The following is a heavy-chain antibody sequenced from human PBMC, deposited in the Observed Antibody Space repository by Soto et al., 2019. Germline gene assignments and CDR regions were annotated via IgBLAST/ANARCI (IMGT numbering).Heavy chain of an antibody. CDR1: GFTFSSYG. Sequence: QVQLVESGGGVVQTGRSLRLSCAASGFTFSSYGMHWVRQAPGKGLEWVAVISYEGSNKYYADSVKGRFTISRDNSKNTLYLQMNSLRAEDTAVYYCAKDRDYGDYVGAFDIWGQGTMVTVSS. J-gene: IGHJ3*02. D-gene: IGHD4-17*01. V-gene: IGHV3-30*18. CDR3: AKDRDYGDYVGAFDI. CDR2: ISYEGSNK.